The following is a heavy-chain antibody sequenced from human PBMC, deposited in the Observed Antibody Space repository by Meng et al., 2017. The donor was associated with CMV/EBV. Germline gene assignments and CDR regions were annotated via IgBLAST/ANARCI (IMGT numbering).Heavy chain of an antibody. CDR1: GGSISSYY. CDR2: IYYSGST. CDR3: ARAVVVPAAIDY. D-gene: IGHD2-2*01. V-gene: IGHV4-59*01. Sequence: SGTLSLTCTVSGGSISSYYWSWIRQPPGKGLEWIGYIYYSGSTNYNPSLKSRVTISVDTSKNQFSLKLSSVTAADPAVYYCARAVVVPAAIDYWGQGTLVTVSS. J-gene: IGHJ4*02.